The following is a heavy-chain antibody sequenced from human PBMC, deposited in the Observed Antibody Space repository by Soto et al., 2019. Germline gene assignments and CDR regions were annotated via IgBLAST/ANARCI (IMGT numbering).Heavy chain of an antibody. Sequence: SETMSLTCAVSGGSIICFFLTWVRQPPGMPLEGLGHVSASGSTVYNPSLQSRLTLSLDVSKNRFSLELTSVTAADTATYFCARGGSTHYYYGLDVWGQGTTVTVSS. V-gene: IGHV4-59*10. J-gene: IGHJ6*02. D-gene: IGHD1-1*01. CDR1: GGSIICFF. CDR2: VSASGST. CDR3: ARGGSTHYYYGLDV.